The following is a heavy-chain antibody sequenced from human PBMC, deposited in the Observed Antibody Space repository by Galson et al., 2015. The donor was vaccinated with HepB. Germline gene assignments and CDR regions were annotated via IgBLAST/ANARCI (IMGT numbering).Heavy chain of an antibody. CDR3: ARESDSSSWYDP. J-gene: IGHJ5*02. CDR1: GGTFSSYA. V-gene: IGHV1-69*04. D-gene: IGHD6-13*01. Sequence: SVKVSCKASGGTFSSYAISWVRQAPGQGLEWMGRIIPILGIANYAQKFQGRVTITADKSTSTAYMELSSLRSEDTAVYYCARESDSSSWYDPWGQGTLVTVSS. CDR2: IIPILGIA.